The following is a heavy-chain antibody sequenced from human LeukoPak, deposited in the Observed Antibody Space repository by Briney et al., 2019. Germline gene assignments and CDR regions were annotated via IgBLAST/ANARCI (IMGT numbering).Heavy chain of an antibody. CDR1: GVSISSYY. V-gene: IGHV4-59*08. D-gene: IGHD1-26*01. Sequence: SETLSLTCTVSGVSISSYYWSWIRQPPGKGLEWIGYIFYSGNTIYNPSLRSRVTISVDTSKNHFSLRLRSVTAADTAVYYCARLAAISGSDYPDDWGQGTLVTVSS. CDR2: IFYSGNT. CDR3: ARLAAISGSDYPDD. J-gene: IGHJ4*02.